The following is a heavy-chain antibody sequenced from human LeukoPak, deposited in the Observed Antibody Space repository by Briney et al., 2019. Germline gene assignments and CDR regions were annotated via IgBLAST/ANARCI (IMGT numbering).Heavy chain of an antibody. Sequence: GGSLRLSCAASGFTFSSYGMHWVRQAPGKGLVWVSRIRGDWHDTTYADSVKGRFTISRDNAQNTLYLQMNSLRVEDTAVYYCASDRVLGSGSLDNWGQGTLVTVSS. V-gene: IGHV3-74*01. CDR1: GFTFSSYG. D-gene: IGHD3-10*01. CDR3: ASDRVLGSGSLDN. CDR2: IRGDWHDT. J-gene: IGHJ4*02.